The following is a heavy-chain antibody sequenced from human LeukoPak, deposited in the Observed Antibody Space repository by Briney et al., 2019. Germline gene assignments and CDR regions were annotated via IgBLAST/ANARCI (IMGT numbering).Heavy chain of an antibody. Sequence: GGALRLSCAASGFTFTNAWMTWVRQPPGKGLDWVGRIKSKADGETTDYAAPVKGRFTISSDDSKNTLYLQMNSLKTEDTAVYFCTTDRSEAPIDYWGQGTLVTVSS. CDR2: IKSKADGETT. CDR3: TTDRSEAPIDY. J-gene: IGHJ4*02. V-gene: IGHV3-15*01. CDR1: GFTFTNAW.